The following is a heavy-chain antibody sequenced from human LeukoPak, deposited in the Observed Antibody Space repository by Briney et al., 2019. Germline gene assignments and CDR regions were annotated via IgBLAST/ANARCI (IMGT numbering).Heavy chain of an antibody. V-gene: IGHV3-48*01. CDR1: GFTFSSYS. Sequence: GGSLRLSCAASGFTFSSYSMNWVRQAPGKGLEWVSYISSSSSTIYYADSVKGRFTISRDNAKNSLYLQMNSLRAEDTAVYYCARGQFPYFDWLLSSPTDHAFDIWGQGTMVTVSS. J-gene: IGHJ3*02. CDR3: ARGQFPYFDWLLSSPTDHAFDI. D-gene: IGHD3-9*01. CDR2: ISSSSSTI.